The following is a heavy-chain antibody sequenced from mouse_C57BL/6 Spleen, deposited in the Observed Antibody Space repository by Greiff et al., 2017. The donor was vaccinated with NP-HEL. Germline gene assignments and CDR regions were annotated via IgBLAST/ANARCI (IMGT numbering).Heavy chain of an antibody. J-gene: IGHJ3*01. CDR3: TRPYYDYDGFAY. Sequence: DVQLQESGTVLARPGASVKMSCKTSGYTFTSYWMHWVKQRPGQGLEWIGAIYPGNSDTSYNQKFKGKAKLTAVTSASTAYMELSSLTNEDSAVYYCTRPYYDYDGFAYWGQGTLVTVSA. CDR1: GYTFTSYW. CDR2: IYPGNSDT. V-gene: IGHV1-5*01. D-gene: IGHD2-4*01.